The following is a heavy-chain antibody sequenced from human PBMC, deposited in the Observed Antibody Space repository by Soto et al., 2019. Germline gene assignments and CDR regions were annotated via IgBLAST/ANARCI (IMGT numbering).Heavy chain of an antibody. J-gene: IGHJ4*02. CDR1: GFSINDCS. D-gene: IGHD1-26*01. CDR3: AKDIVPESYYYFDY. V-gene: IGHV3-23*01. CDR2: ISGSGGST. Sequence: GGSLRLSCAASGFSINDCSMNWVRRAPGKGLEWISAISGSGGSTYYADSVKGRFTISRDNSKNTLYLQMNSLRAEDTAVYYCAKDIVPESYYYFDYWGQGTLVTVSS.